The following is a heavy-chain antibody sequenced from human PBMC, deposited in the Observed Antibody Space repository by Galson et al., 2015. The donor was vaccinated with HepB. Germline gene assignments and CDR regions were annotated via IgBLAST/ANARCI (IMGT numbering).Heavy chain of an antibody. J-gene: IGHJ6*02. V-gene: IGHV3-23*01. CDR3: ARSYGSGVGMYYYGMDV. CDR2: ISGSGGST. Sequence: SLRLSCAASGFTFSSYAMSWVRQAPGKGLEWVSAISGSGGSTYYADSVKGRFTISRDNSKNTLYLQMNSLRAEDTAVYYCARSYGSGVGMYYYGMDVWGQGTTVTVSS. CDR1: GFTFSSYA. D-gene: IGHD3-10*01.